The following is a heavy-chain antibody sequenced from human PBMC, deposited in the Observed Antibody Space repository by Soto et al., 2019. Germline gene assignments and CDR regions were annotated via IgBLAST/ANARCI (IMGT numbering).Heavy chain of an antibody. Sequence: ASVKVSCKASGGTFSSYAISWVRQAPGQGLEWMGGIIPIFGTANYAQKFQGRVTITADESTSTAYMELSSLRSEDTAVYYCARGRITMVRDLNWFDPWGQGTLVTSPQ. CDR1: GGTFSSYA. V-gene: IGHV1-69*13. J-gene: IGHJ5*02. D-gene: IGHD3-10*01. CDR2: IIPIFGTA. CDR3: ARGRITMVRDLNWFDP.